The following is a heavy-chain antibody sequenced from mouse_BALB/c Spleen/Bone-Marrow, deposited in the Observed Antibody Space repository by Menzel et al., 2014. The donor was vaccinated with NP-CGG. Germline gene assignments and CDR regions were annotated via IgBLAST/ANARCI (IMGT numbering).Heavy chain of an antibody. D-gene: IGHD1-1*01. V-gene: IGHV4-1*02. CDR3: ARCGYYGLLHY. J-gene: IGHJ2*01. CDR2: INPDSSTI. Sequence: EVKLVESGGGLVQPGGSLKLSCAASGFDFSRYWMSWVRQAPGKGLEWIGEINPDSSTINYTPSLKDKFIISRDNAKNTLDLQMSRVRSEDAGLYYCARCGYYGLLHYWGQGTTLTVSS. CDR1: GFDFSRYW.